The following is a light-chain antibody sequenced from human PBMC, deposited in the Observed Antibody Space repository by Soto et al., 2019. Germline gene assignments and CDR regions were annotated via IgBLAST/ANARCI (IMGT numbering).Light chain of an antibody. CDR3: QKYNSAPWT. Sequence: DIQMTQSPSSLSASVGDRVTITCRASQGISNYLAWYQQQPGRVPKLLIYVASTLQSGVPSRFSGSGSGTDFTLTISSLQPEDVATYYCQKYNSAPWTFGQGTKVEIK. V-gene: IGKV1-27*01. CDR2: VAS. CDR1: QGISNY. J-gene: IGKJ1*01.